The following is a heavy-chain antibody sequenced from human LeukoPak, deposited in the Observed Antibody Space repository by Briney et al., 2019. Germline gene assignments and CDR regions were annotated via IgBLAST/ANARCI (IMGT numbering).Heavy chain of an antibody. CDR1: GFTFKNYY. J-gene: IGHJ4*02. CDR2: ISSTVSTT. D-gene: IGHD3-22*01. V-gene: IGHV3-11*01. Sequence: GGSLRLSCAASGFTFKNYYMSWIRQAPGKGLEWISYISSTVSTTYYADSVKGRFTISRDNAKNSLYLQMNSLRAEDTAVYYCAREGGYYHLDYWGQGTLVTVSS. CDR3: AREGGYYHLDY.